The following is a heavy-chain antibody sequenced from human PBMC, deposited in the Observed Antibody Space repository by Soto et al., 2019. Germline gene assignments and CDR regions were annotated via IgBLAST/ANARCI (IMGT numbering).Heavy chain of an antibody. CDR3: AKDYKYRGSSWYLDY. D-gene: IGHD6-13*01. Sequence: SETLSLTCSVSGGSINNVHWRWIRQPPGKGLEWIGYLYNSGSTNYNPFLKSRVTISVDMSKNTLYLQMNSLRAEDTALYYCAKDYKYRGSSWYLDYWGQGTQVTVSS. V-gene: IGHV4-59*12. CDR2: LYNSGST. J-gene: IGHJ4*02. CDR1: GGSINNVH.